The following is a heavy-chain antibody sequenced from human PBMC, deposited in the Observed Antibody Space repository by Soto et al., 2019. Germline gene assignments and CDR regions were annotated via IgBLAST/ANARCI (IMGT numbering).Heavy chain of an antibody. J-gene: IGHJ3*02. Sequence: SETLSLTCTVSGDSISSNNYYWSWIRQHPGKGLEWIGYIYYSGSTYYNPSLKSRVTISVDTSKNQFSLKLSSVTAADTAVYYCARRYGGAFDIWGQGTMVTVSS. V-gene: IGHV4-31*03. CDR3: ARRYGGAFDI. CDR2: IYYSGST. D-gene: IGHD3-10*01. CDR1: GDSISSNNYY.